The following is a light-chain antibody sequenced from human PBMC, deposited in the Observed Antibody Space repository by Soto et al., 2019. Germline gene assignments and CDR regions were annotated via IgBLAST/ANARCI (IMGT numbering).Light chain of an antibody. CDR3: SSYTDTKSLV. V-gene: IGLV2-8*01. CDR2: DVT. Sequence: QSALTQSPSASGSPGQSVAISCTGTSSDIGGYNSVSWYQQHPGKAPKVMIYDVTKRLSGVPDRFSGSKPGNTASLTVSALQAEDEADYYCSSYTDTKSLVFGTGTKVTVL. CDR1: SSDIGGYNS. J-gene: IGLJ1*01.